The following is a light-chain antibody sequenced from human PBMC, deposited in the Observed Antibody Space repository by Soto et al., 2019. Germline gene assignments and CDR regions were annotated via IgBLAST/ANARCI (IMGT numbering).Light chain of an antibody. Sequence: EIVLTQSPVTLSLSPGDRATLSCRASQSVSSYLAWYQQKPGQAPRLLIYDASNRATGIPARFSGSGSGTDFTLTIDNLEPEDFAVYYCQQRSNWPPITFGQGTRLEIK. CDR3: QQRSNWPPIT. CDR1: QSVSSY. CDR2: DAS. J-gene: IGKJ5*01. V-gene: IGKV3-11*01.